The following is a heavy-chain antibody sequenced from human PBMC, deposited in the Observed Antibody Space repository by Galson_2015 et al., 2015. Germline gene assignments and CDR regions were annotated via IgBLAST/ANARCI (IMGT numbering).Heavy chain of an antibody. CDR2: ISWNSGSI. Sequence: SLRLSCAASGFTFDDYAMHWVRQAPGKGLEWVSGISWNSGSIGYADSVKGRFTISRDNAKNSLYLQMNSLRAEDTALYYCATVNPPRVVAATPGAFDIWGQGTMVTVSS. D-gene: IGHD2-15*01. J-gene: IGHJ3*02. CDR3: ATVNPPRVVAATPGAFDI. CDR1: GFTFDDYA. V-gene: IGHV3-9*01.